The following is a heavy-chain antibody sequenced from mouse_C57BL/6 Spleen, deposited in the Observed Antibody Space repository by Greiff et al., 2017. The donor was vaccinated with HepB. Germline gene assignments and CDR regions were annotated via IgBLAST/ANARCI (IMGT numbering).Heavy chain of an antibody. CDR2: INPNNGGT. J-gene: IGHJ1*01. D-gene: IGHD1-1*01. CDR3: ARRDYYGSSYRWYFDV. Sequence: EVQLQQSGPELVKPGASVKISCKASGYTFTDYYMNWVKQSHGKSLEWIGDINPNNGGTSYNQEFKGKATLTVDKSSSTAYMELRSLTSEDSAVYYCARRDYYGSSYRWYFDVWGAGTTVTVSS. CDR1: GYTFTDYY. V-gene: IGHV1-26*01.